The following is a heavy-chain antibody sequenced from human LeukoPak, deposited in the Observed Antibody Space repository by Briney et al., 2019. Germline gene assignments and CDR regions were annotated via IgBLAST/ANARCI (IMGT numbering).Heavy chain of an antibody. CDR1: GYTSTGYY. Sequence: ASVKVSCKASGYTSTGYYMHWVRQAPGQGLEWMGWINPNSGGTNYAQKFQGRVTMTRDTSISTAYMELSRLRPDDTAVYYCARDSGERGSGSYLIAYWGRGTLVTVSS. J-gene: IGHJ4*02. V-gene: IGHV1-2*02. CDR3: ARDSGERGSGSYLIAY. CDR2: INPNSGGT. D-gene: IGHD3-10*01.